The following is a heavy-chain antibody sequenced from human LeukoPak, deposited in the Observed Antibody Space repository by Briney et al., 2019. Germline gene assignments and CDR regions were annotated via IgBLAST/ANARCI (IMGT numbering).Heavy chain of an antibody. CDR2: ISYDGSNK. D-gene: IGHD1-26*01. Sequence: PGGSLRLSCAASGFTFSSYGMHWVRQAPGKGLEWVAVISYDGSNKYYADSVKGRFTISRDNSKNTLYLQMNSLRAEDTAVYYCARYHAGAKANAFDIWGQGTMVTVSS. CDR1: GFTFSSYG. J-gene: IGHJ3*02. CDR3: ARYHAGAKANAFDI. V-gene: IGHV3-30*19.